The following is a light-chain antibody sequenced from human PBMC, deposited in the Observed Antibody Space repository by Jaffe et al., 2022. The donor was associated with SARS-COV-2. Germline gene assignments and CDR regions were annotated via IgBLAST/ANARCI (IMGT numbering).Light chain of an antibody. Sequence: QSALTQPASVSGSPGQSITISCTGTNSDIGGYNFVSWYQQHPGNAPKLIIYDVNNRPSGVSDRFSGSKSGNTASLTVSGLQAEDEADYYCSAYASTSALLFGGGTRLTVL. V-gene: IGLV2-14*01. CDR3: SAYASTSALL. CDR2: DVN. J-gene: IGLJ2*01. CDR1: NSDIGGYNF.